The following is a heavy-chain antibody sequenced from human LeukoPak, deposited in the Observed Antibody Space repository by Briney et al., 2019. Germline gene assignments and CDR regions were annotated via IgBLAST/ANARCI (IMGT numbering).Heavy chain of an antibody. CDR2: IYTSGST. V-gene: IGHV4-61*02. Sequence: SQTLSLTCTVSGGSISSGSYYWSWIRQPAGKGLEWIGRIYTSGSTNYNPSLKSRVTISVDPSKNQFSLKLSSVTAADTAVYYCARYTDTLNPYSNLDYWGQGTLVTVSS. J-gene: IGHJ4*02. CDR3: ARYTDTLNPYSNLDY. CDR1: GGSISSGSYY. D-gene: IGHD4-11*01.